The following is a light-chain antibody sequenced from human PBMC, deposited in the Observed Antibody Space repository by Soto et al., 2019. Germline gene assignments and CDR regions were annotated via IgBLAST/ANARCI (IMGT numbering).Light chain of an antibody. CDR1: QSVSSSY. Sequence: EIVLTQSPVTLSLSPGERATLSCRASQSVSSSYLAWYQQNTGQAPRLLIYSASLKPAGIPDRFSGSGSATDFTLTISRLEPEDFALFYCHQYGSSPITFGQGTRLEIK. V-gene: IGKV3-20*01. CDR3: HQYGSSPIT. J-gene: IGKJ5*01. CDR2: SAS.